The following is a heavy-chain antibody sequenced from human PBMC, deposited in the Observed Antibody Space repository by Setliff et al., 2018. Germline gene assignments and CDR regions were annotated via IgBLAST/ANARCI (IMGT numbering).Heavy chain of an antibody. Sequence: ASVKVSCKASGYTFTSHYMHWVRQAPGLGLEWMGAINPSSGRTSYAQKFQGRVTMTRDTSTSTVYMDMSSLRSEDTAVYYCARDVFPYHYEGAFDIWGQGMMVTVSS. J-gene: IGHJ3*02. V-gene: IGHV1-46*01. D-gene: IGHD3-22*01. CDR2: INPSSGRT. CDR3: ARDVFPYHYEGAFDI. CDR1: GYTFTSHY.